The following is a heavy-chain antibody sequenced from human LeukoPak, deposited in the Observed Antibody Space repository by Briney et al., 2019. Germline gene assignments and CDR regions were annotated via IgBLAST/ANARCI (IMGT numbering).Heavy chain of an antibody. CDR1: GYTFTSYY. CDR3: ARHIVATGNFDY. J-gene: IGHJ4*02. CDR2: INPSGGST. D-gene: IGHD5-12*01. Sequence: ASVKVSCKASGYTFTSYYMHWVRQAPGQGLEWMGIINPSGGSTSYAQKFQGRVTMTTDTSTSTAYMELRSLRSDDTAVYYCARHIVATGNFDYWGQGTLVTVSS. V-gene: IGHV1-46*01.